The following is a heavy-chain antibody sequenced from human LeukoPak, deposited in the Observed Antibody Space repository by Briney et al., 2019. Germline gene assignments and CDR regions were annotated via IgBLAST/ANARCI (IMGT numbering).Heavy chain of an antibody. Sequence: SVKVSCKASGGTFSSYAISWVRQAPGQGLEWMGGIIPIFGTANYAQKFQGRVTITTDESTSTAYMELSSLRSEDTAVYYCARTRNAGHAANFDYWGQGTLVTVSS. J-gene: IGHJ4*02. CDR2: IIPIFGTA. V-gene: IGHV1-69*05. CDR1: GGTFSSYA. CDR3: ARTRNAGHAANFDY. D-gene: IGHD6-13*01.